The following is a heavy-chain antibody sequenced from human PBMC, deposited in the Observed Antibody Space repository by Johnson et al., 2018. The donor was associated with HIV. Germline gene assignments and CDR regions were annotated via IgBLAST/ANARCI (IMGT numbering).Heavy chain of an antibody. V-gene: IGHV3-23*04. D-gene: IGHD3-10*01. CDR1: GFNFIDYA. Sequence: VQLVESGGGLVRPGGSLRLSCVASGFNFIDYAMIWVRQAPGKGLEWVSFISGGADDTYYADSVRGRFTISRDNAKNSLYLQMNSLRAEDTALYYCAKGGGYYYSEYGFDIWGQGTMVIVSS. J-gene: IGHJ3*02. CDR3: AKGGGYYYSEYGFDI. CDR2: ISGGADDT.